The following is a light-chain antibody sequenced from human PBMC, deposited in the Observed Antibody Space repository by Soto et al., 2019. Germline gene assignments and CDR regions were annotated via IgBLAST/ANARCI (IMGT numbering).Light chain of an antibody. CDR1: QAISNS. Sequence: DIQMTQSPSSLSASVGDRVTITCRASQAISNSLAWLQQKPGKAPKSLMYAASRLQSGVPAKFSGSGSGTDFTLTISSLQPEDFAIYYCQQYYSYLFTFGPGTKVDIK. CDR2: AAS. J-gene: IGKJ3*01. CDR3: QQYYSYLFT. V-gene: IGKV1-16*02.